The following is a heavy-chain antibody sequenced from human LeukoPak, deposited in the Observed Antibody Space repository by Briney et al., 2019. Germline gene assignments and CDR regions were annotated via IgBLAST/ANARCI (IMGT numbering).Heavy chain of an antibody. CDR2: ISWNSGSI. D-gene: IGHD6-19*01. CDR3: AKDNTPYSSGWFAY. CDR1: GFTFDDYA. Sequence: PGGSLRLSCAASGFTFDDYAMHWVRQAPGKGLEWVSGISWNSGSIGYADSVKGRFTISRDNAKNSLYLQTNSLRAEDTALYYCAKDNTPYSSGWFAYWGQGTLVTVSS. J-gene: IGHJ5*01. V-gene: IGHV3-9*01.